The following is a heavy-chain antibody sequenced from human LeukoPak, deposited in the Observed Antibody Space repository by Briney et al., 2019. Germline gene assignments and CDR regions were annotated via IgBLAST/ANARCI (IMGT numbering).Heavy chain of an antibody. D-gene: IGHD6-19*01. CDR1: GGSISSYY. CDR3: ARGWLVRGAFDI. Sequence: SETLSLTCTVSGGSISSYYWSWIRQPAGKGLEWIGRIYTSGSTNYNPSLKSRVTMSVDTSKNQFSLKPSSVTAADTAVYYCARGWLVRGAFDIWGQGTMVTVSS. J-gene: IGHJ3*02. CDR2: IYTSGST. V-gene: IGHV4-4*07.